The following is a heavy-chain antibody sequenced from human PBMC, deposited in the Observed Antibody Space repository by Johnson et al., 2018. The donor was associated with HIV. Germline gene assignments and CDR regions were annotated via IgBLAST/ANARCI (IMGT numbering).Heavy chain of an antibody. J-gene: IGHJ3*02. CDR2: ISSSGGTI. V-gene: IGHV3-11*04. CDR1: GFTFSDYY. CDR3: ARDRGYWDAFDI. Sequence: QVQLVESGGGVVQPGRSLRLSCAVSGFTFSDYYMSWIRQTPGKGLEWVSYISSSGGTIYYADSVKGRFSISRDNAKNSLYLQMNSLRAEDTAVYYCARDRGYWDAFDIWGQGTMVTVSS. D-gene: IGHD3-22*01.